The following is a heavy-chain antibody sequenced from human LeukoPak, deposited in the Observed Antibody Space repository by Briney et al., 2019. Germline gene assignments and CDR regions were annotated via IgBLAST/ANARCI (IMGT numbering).Heavy chain of an antibody. D-gene: IGHD6-19*01. J-gene: IGHJ2*01. CDR1: GFTFDDYA. V-gene: IGHV3-43*02. Sequence: GGYLRLSCAASGFTFDDYAMHWVRQAPGKGLEWVSLISGGGGSTYYADSVKGRFTISRDNSKNSLYLQMNSLRTEDTALYYCAKDIRVYSSGWYSNWYFDLWGRGTLVTVSS. CDR3: AKDIRVYSSGWYSNWYFDL. CDR2: ISGGGGST.